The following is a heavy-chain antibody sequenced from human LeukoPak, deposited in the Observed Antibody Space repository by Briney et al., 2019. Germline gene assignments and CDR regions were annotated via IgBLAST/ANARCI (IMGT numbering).Heavy chain of an antibody. CDR1: GGSFSGYY. CDR2: INHSGST. J-gene: IGHJ4*02. V-gene: IGHV4-34*01. Sequence: SETLSLTCAVYGGSFSGYYWSWIRQPPGKGQEWIGEINHSGSTNYNPSLKSRVTISVDTSKNQFSLKLSSVTAADTAVYYCARHLLVPAAFDYWGQGTLVTVSS. CDR3: ARHLLVPAAFDY. D-gene: IGHD2-2*01.